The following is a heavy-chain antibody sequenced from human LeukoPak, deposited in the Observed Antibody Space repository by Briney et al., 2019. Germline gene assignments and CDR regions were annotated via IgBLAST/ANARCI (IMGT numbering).Heavy chain of an antibody. J-gene: IGHJ4*02. CDR2: IIPIFGTA. CDR3: ARDQGSGWYDNFDY. Sequence: SVKVSCKASGGTFSSYAISWVRQAPGQGLEWMGGIIPIFGTANYAQKFQGRVTITADESTSTAHMELSSLRSEDTAVYYCARDQGSGWYDNFDYWGQGTLVTVSS. V-gene: IGHV1-69*13. D-gene: IGHD6-19*01. CDR1: GGTFSSYA.